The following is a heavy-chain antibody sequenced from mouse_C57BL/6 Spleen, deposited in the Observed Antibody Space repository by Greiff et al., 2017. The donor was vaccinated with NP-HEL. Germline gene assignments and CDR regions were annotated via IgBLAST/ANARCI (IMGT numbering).Heavy chain of an antibody. D-gene: IGHD2-3*01. V-gene: IGHV1-82*01. CDR2: IYPGDGDT. Sequence: QVQLKQSGPELVKPGASVKISCKASGYAFSSSWMNWVKQRPGKGLEWIGRIYPGDGDTNYNGKFKGKATLTADKSSSTAYMQLSSLTSEDSAVYFCAPTYDGYFDYWGQGTTLTVSS. CDR3: APTYDGYFDY. CDR1: GYAFSSSW. J-gene: IGHJ2*01.